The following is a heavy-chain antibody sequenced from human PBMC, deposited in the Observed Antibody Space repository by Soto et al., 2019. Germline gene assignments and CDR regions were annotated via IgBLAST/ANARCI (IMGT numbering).Heavy chain of an antibody. CDR2: INTYNGDT. CDR1: GYTFTRYG. CDR3: ARDEYGGDSGYAMDV. D-gene: IGHD2-21*02. V-gene: IGHV1-18*01. Sequence: VELVQSGAEVKKPGASVKVSCKASGYTFTRYGISWVRQAPGQGLEWIGWINTYNGDTSYAQKLQGRVTMTTDTSTSTAYMELRSLRSDDTAVYYCARDEYGGDSGYAMDVWGQGTTVTFSS. J-gene: IGHJ6*02.